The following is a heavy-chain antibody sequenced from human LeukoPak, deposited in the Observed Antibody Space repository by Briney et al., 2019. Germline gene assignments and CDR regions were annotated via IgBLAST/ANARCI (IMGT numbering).Heavy chain of an antibody. CDR1: GGSFSGYY. Sequence: SETLSLTCTAYGGSFSGYYWSWIRQPLGKGLEWIGEINHRGRSNYNPSLKSRVTISGDTSKNQLSLKLSSATAADTAVYYCARGSDYGGNGPFDYWGQGTLVTVSS. CDR3: ARGSDYGGNGPFDY. V-gene: IGHV4-34*01. J-gene: IGHJ4*02. D-gene: IGHD4-23*01. CDR2: INHRGRS.